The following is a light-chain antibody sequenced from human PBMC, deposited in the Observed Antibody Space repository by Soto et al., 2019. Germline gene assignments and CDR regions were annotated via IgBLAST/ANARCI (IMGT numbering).Light chain of an antibody. CDR2: DTS. V-gene: IGKV3-15*01. CDR1: QGIGDT. J-gene: IGKJ2*01. Sequence: EIVMTQSPATLSVSPGEGATLSCRASQGIGDTLAWYQQKPGQTPRLLIYDTSIRATGVPARFSGSRSGAEFTLTISSLQSEDFAVYYCQHYDSSPPYTFGQGTKLEIK. CDR3: QHYDSSPPYT.